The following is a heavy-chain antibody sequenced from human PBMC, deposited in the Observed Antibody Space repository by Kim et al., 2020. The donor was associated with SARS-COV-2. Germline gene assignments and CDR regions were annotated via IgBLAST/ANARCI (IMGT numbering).Heavy chain of an antibody. CDR2: ISPNGRST. Sequence: GGSLRLSCSASGFTFSSYTMHWVRQAPGMGLQCVSAISPNGRSTYYADSVKGRFTISRDNSKNTLYLQMSSLRAEDTAVYYCVKDGWELYYFDYWGQGTLVTVSS. V-gene: IGHV3-64D*06. J-gene: IGHJ4*02. CDR3: VKDGWELYYFDY. CDR1: GFTFSSYT. D-gene: IGHD1-26*01.